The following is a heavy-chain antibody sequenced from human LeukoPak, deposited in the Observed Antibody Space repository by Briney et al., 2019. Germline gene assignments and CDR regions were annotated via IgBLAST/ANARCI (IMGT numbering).Heavy chain of an antibody. V-gene: IGHV3-23*01. J-gene: IGHJ4*02. CDR1: GFTFSSYA. Sequence: GGSLRLSCAASGFTFSSYAMSWARQAPGKGLEWVSNIIGSGGSTDYADSVKGRFTISRDNSKNTLYLQMNSLRAEDTAVYYCATDSSNWYFDYWGQGALVTVSS. D-gene: IGHD6-13*01. CDR3: ATDSSNWYFDY. CDR2: IIGSGGST.